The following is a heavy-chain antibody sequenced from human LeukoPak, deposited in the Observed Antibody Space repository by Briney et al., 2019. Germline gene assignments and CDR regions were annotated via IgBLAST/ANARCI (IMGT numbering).Heavy chain of an antibody. D-gene: IGHD3-16*02. V-gene: IGHV5-51*01. Sequence: TGESLKISCKGSGYSFTSYWIGWVRQMPGKGLEWMGIIYPGDSDTRYSPSFQGQVTISADKSISTAYLQWSSLKASDTAMYYCARRKFGELSSTGFWYFDYWGQGTLVTVSS. CDR1: GYSFTSYW. J-gene: IGHJ4*02. CDR3: ARRKFGELSSTGFWYFDY. CDR2: IYPGDSDT.